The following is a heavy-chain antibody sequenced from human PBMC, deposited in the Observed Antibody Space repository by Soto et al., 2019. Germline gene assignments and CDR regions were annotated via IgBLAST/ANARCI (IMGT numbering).Heavy chain of an antibody. CDR3: ASRDPGTSVDY. D-gene: IGHD1-7*01. V-gene: IGHV4-4*02. CDR1: GGSFTSNNW. Sequence: KPSETLSLTCAVSGGSFTSNNWWTWVRQPPGQGLEWIGEIYRTGSTNYNPSLKSRATISLDKSENQFSLKVTSLTAADTAVYYCASRDPGTSVDYWGQGTLVTVSS. J-gene: IGHJ4*02. CDR2: IYRTGST.